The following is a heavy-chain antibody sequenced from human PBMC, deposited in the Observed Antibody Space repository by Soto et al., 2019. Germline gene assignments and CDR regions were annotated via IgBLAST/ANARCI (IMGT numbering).Heavy chain of an antibody. D-gene: IGHD4-17*01. J-gene: IGHJ3*02. CDR3: AKDSSPDYGDYNDAFDI. V-gene: IGHV3-30*18. CDR1: GFTFSSYG. Sequence: QVQLVESGGGVVQPGRSLRLSCAASGFTFSSYGMHWVRQAPGKGPEWVAVISYDGSNKYYADSVKGRFTISRDNSKNTLYLQMNSLRAEDTAVYYCAKDSSPDYGDYNDAFDIWGQGTMVTVSS. CDR2: ISYDGSNK.